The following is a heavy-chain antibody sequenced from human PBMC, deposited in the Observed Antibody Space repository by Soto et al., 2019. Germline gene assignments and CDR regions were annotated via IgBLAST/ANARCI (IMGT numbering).Heavy chain of an antibody. Sequence: GGSLRLSCAASGFTFSSYGMHWVRQAPGKGLEWVAVISYDGSNKHYADSVKGRFPISRDNSKNTLYLQMNSLRAEDTAVYYCAKDGHIVLMVYAISPYYYMDVWGKGTTVTVSS. V-gene: IGHV3-30*18. J-gene: IGHJ6*03. CDR2: ISYDGSNK. D-gene: IGHD2-8*01. CDR1: GFTFSSYG. CDR3: AKDGHIVLMVYAISPYYYMDV.